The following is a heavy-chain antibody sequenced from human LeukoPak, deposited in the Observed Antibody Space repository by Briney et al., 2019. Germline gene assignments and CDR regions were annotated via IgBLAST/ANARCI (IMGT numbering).Heavy chain of an antibody. Sequence: ASVKVSCKASGYTFTGYYMHWVRQAPGQGLEWMGWINPNSGGTNYAQKFQGRVTMTRDTSISTAYMELSRLRSDDTAVYYCARDWLYATVVKGTNWFDPWGQGTLVTVSS. V-gene: IGHV1-2*02. CDR3: ARDWLYATVVKGTNWFDP. J-gene: IGHJ5*02. CDR2: INPNSGGT. CDR1: GYTFTGYY. D-gene: IGHD4-23*01.